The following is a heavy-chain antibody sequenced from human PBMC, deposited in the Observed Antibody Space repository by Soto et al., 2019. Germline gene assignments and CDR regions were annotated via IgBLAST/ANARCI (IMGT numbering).Heavy chain of an antibody. CDR3: AKGGSGSYSNAFDI. Sequence: SETLSLTCSVSGASISTYYWTWIRQTPGKGLEWIGCIYFGGSTNYNPSFKSRVIISVGTSKNQFSVKLSSVTAADTAVYYCAKGGSGSYSNAFDIRGQGTTVTVSS. V-gene: IGHV4-4*08. D-gene: IGHD3-10*01. CDR1: GASISTYY. CDR2: IYFGGST. J-gene: IGHJ3*02.